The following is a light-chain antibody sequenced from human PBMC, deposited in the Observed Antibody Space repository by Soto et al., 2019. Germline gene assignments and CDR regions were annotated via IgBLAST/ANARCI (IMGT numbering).Light chain of an antibody. J-gene: IGKJ1*01. CDR3: QQYRRG. CDR2: GAS. V-gene: IGKV3-20*01. Sequence: VRTQSPATRSVSPGERATLSGRASQSVSSSYLAWSEQKPGQAPRLLIYGASSRATGIPDRFSGSGSGTDFTLTISRLEPEDFAVYYWQQYRRGFGQGTKVDIK. CDR1: QSVSSSY.